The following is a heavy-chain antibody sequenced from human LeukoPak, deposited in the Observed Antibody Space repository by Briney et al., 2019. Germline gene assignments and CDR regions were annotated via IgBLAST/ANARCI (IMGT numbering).Heavy chain of an antibody. V-gene: IGHV1-18*01. CDR3: ARFEYCNVGNCYFRPGAY. D-gene: IGHD2-15*01. J-gene: IGHJ4*02. CDR1: GHTFGNYG. Sequence: ASVKVCCKAGGHTFGNYGTKWVRQAPGQGLEWMGWISGFNGNTNYAQTFHARVTMTTDPSTTTANLELRDLRSNDPAAHCCARFEYCNVGNCYFRPGAYWGQGNLVTVSS. CDR2: ISGFNGNT.